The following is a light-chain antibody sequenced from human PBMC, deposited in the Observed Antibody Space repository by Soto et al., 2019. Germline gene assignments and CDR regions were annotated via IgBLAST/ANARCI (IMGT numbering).Light chain of an antibody. CDR2: GNN. V-gene: IGLV1-44*01. CDR1: GSSIGTNT. Sequence: QSVLTQPPSASGTPGQRVTISCSGSGSSIGTNTVNWYRQLPGTAPKLLIYGNNQRPSGVPDRFSGSKSGTSASLAISGLQSEDEAEYYCAAWDGSLNKVLFGGGTSSPS. J-gene: IGLJ2*01. CDR3: AAWDGSLNKVL.